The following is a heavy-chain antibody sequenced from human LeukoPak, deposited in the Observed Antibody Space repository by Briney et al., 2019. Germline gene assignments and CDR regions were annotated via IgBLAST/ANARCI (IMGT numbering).Heavy chain of an antibody. J-gene: IGHJ3*02. CDR1: GFTFSSYW. D-gene: IGHD2-15*01. Sequence: GGSLRLSCAASGFTFSSYWMHWVRQAPGKGLVWVSRINSDGSSTSYADSVKGRFTISRDNAKNTLYLQMNSLGAEDTAVYYCARDGVVAANPDAFDIWGQGTMVTVSS. V-gene: IGHV3-74*01. CDR2: INSDGSST. CDR3: ARDGVVAANPDAFDI.